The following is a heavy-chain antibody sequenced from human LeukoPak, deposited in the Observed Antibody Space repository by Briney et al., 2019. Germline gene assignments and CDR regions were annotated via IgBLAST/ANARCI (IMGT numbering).Heavy chain of an antibody. J-gene: IGHJ4*02. Sequence: SETLSLTCAVSNYSISSGYYWGWIRQPPGKGLEWIGSIYQSGSTYYNPSLKSRVTVSVYTSKNQFSLKLTSVTAADTAVYYCARGGRITMIVVVITPFDHWGQGTLVTVSS. CDR2: IYQSGST. CDR1: NYSISSGYY. V-gene: IGHV4-38-2*01. CDR3: ARGGRITMIVVVITPFDH. D-gene: IGHD3-22*01.